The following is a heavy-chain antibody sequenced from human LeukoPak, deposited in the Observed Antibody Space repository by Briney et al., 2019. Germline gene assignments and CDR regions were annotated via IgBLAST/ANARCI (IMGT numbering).Heavy chain of an antibody. J-gene: IGHJ4*02. D-gene: IGHD5-18*01. CDR1: GFTFSSYA. V-gene: IGHV3-23*01. Sequence: GGSLRLSCAASGFTFSSYAMSWVRQAPGKGLEWVSAISGSGGSTYYADSVKGRFTISRDNSKNTLYLQMNSLRAEDTAVYYCAKVHTAMVIYGHFDYWGQGTLVTVSS. CDR2: ISGSGGST. CDR3: AKVHTAMVIYGHFDY.